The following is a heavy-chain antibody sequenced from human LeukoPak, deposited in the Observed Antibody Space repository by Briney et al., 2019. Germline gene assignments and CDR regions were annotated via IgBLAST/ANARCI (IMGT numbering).Heavy chain of an antibody. J-gene: IGHJ4*02. Sequence: SETLSLTCTVSGGSVSSGSYYWSWIRQPPGKGLEWIGYIYYSGSTNYNPSLKSRVTISVDTSKNQFSLKLSSVTAADTAVYYCASTPSPLWVGELSLSDWGQGTLVTVSS. CDR1: GGSVSSGSYY. D-gene: IGHD3-10*01. CDR3: ASTPSPLWVGELSLSD. CDR2: IYYSGST. V-gene: IGHV4-61*01.